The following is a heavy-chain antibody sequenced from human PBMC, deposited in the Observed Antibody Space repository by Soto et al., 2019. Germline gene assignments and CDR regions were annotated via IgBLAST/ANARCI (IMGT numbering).Heavy chain of an antibody. Sequence: EVQLVESGGGLVQPGGSLRLSCAASGFMFSRSSMPWVRQAPGKGLEWVANIKQDGSDKYYVDSVEGRFTISRDNAKNSLYLQMNSLRAEDTALYYCASGHSSGWYDYWGQGTLVTVSS. CDR1: GFMFSRSS. CDR2: IKQDGSDK. J-gene: IGHJ4*02. CDR3: ASGHSSGWYDY. D-gene: IGHD6-19*01. V-gene: IGHV3-7*03.